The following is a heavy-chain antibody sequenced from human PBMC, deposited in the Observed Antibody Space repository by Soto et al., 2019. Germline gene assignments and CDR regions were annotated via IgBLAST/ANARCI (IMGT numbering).Heavy chain of an antibody. CDR2: TYYRSKWYS. D-gene: IGHD6-6*01. CDR1: GDSVSSNSAA. Sequence: SQTLSLTCAISGDSVSSNSAAWNWIRQSPSRGLEWLGRTYYRSKWYSDYAVSLRGRITINPDTSKNQFSLQLNSVTPEDTAMYYCARSLSSSSGYFDPWGQGTLVTVSS. CDR3: ARSLSSSSGYFDP. J-gene: IGHJ5*02. V-gene: IGHV6-1*01.